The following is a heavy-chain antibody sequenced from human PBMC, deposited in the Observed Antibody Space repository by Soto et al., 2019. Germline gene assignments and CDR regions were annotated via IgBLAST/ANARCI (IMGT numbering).Heavy chain of an antibody. J-gene: IGHJ6*02. Sequence: TPFPPRPVSGGFLSGVYWGLVREPPGEGLECIGYMYNTGSTVYNPSFKSRVTISVDTSKNQFSLKLNSVTAADTAVYYCARDLWGYCGTDCYPLDVWGQGTTVTVSS. CDR1: GGFLSGVY. CDR3: ARDLWGYCGTDCYPLDV. D-gene: IGHD2-21*02. V-gene: IGHV4-59*01. CDR2: MYNTGST.